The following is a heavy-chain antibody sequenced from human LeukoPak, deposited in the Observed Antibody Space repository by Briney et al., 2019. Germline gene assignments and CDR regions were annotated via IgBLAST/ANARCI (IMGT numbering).Heavy chain of an antibody. CDR2: IIPILGIA. V-gene: IGHV1-69*04. J-gene: IGHJ3*02. Sequence: SVKVSCKASGGTFSSYAISWVRQAPGQGLEWMGRIIPILGIANYAQKFQGRVTITADKSTSTAYMELSSLRSGDTAVYYCAIPGLADIVVVPAARLAAFDIWGQGTMVTVSS. D-gene: IGHD2-2*01. CDR1: GGTFSSYA. CDR3: AIPGLADIVVVPAARLAAFDI.